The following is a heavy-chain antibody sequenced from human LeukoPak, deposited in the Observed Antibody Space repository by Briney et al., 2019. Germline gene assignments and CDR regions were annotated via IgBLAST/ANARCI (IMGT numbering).Heavy chain of an antibody. V-gene: IGHV3-11*01. CDR1: GFTFSDYY. Sequence: GGSLRLPCAASGFTFSDYYMSWIRQAPGKGLEWVSYISSGGSTIYYADSVKGRFTISRDNAKNSVYLQMDSLRAEDTAVYYCARRRDYFDSWGQGTLVTVSS. CDR3: ARRRDYFDS. J-gene: IGHJ4*02. CDR2: ISSGGSTI.